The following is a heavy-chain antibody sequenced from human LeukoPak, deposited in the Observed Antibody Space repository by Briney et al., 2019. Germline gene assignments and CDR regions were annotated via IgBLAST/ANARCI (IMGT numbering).Heavy chain of an antibody. J-gene: IGHJ4*02. CDR3: ARGRSSSRSSFDY. CDR2: IYNNGRT. Sequence: SETLSLTCTVSGGSISRGDYYWSWIRQPPGKGLEWIGYIYNNGRTYYNPSLKSRVTISVDTSKNLFSLKVSSVTAADAAVYYCARGRSSSRSSFDYWGQGTLVTVSS. CDR1: GGSISRGDYY. V-gene: IGHV4-30-4*01. D-gene: IGHD6-13*01.